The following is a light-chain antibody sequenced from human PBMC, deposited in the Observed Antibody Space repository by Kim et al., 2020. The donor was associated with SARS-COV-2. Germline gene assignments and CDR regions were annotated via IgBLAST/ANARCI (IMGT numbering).Light chain of an antibody. CDR3: QAWDSTTVV. Sequence: DNYVSWYQQGPAHSPVWVIYQNDERPSGIPGRFSGSKTGNTATLTISGTQAMDEADYYCQAWDSTTVVFGGGTQLTVL. J-gene: IGLJ2*01. V-gene: IGLV3-1*01. CDR1: DNY. CDR2: QND.